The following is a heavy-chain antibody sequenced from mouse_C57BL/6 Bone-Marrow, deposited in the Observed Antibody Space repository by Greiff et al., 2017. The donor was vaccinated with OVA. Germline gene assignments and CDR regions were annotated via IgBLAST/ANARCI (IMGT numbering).Heavy chain of an antibody. CDR2: INPGSGGT. CDR1: GYAFTNYL. J-gene: IGHJ3*01. Sequence: VQLQQSGAELVRPGTSVKVSCKASGYAFTNYLIEWVKQRPGQGLEWIGVINPGSGGTNYNEKFKGKATLTADKSSSTAYMQLSSLTSKDSAVYFCARRGDYDRAYWGQGTLVTVSA. V-gene: IGHV1-54*01. D-gene: IGHD2-4*01. CDR3: ARRGDYDRAY.